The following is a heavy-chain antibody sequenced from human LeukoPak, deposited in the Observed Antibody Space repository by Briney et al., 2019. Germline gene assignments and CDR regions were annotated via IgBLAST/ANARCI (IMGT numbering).Heavy chain of an antibody. V-gene: IGHV3-48*01. CDR3: ARDFAREFTIDY. Sequence: TGGSPRLSCAASGFTFSNYNMNWVRQPPGKGLRWVSYISSSSNIIYYADSVRGRFTISRDNAKNSLFLQMNSLRAEDTAVYYCARDFAREFTIDYWGQGTLVTVSS. CDR1: GFTFSNYN. D-gene: IGHD3-10*01. CDR2: ISSSSNII. J-gene: IGHJ4*02.